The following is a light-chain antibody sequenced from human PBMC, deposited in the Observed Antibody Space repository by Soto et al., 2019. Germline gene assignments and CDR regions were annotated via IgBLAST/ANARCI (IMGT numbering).Light chain of an antibody. CDR2: EGS. V-gene: IGLV2-23*01. CDR1: RSDVGSYSL. CDR3: CSYAGSSTYV. Sequence: QSVLTQPASVSGSPGRSITISCSGTRSDVGSYSLVSWYQQHPAKAPKLVIYEGSKRPSGVSNRFSGSKSGNTASLTISGLQAEDEADYYCCSYAGSSTYVFGTGTQLTVL. J-gene: IGLJ1*01.